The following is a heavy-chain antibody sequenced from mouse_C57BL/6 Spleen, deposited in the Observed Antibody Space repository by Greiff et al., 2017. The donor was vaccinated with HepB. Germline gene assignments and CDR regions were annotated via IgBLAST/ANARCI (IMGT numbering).Heavy chain of an antibody. V-gene: IGHV1-55*01. J-gene: IGHJ4*01. CDR3: ARSATTVGYAMDY. CDR1: GYTFTSYW. D-gene: IGHD1-1*01. Sequence: QVHVKQPGAELVKPGASVKMSCKASGYTFTSYWITWVKQRPGQGLEWIGDIYPGSGSTNYNEKFKSKATLTVDTSSSTAYMQLSSLTSEDSAVYYCARSATTVGYAMDYWGQGTSVTVSS. CDR2: IYPGSGST.